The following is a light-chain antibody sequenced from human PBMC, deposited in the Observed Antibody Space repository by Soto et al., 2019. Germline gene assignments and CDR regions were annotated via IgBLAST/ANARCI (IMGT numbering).Light chain of an antibody. Sequence: EIVLTQSPGTLSLSPGERTTLSCRASQSLRSRSLAWYQQRPGQAPRLIFSGAAGRATGIPDRFSGSGSGTDFTLTISRLDPEDFAVYYCQQYGGSPITFGQGTRLEIK. CDR3: QQYGGSPIT. CDR1: QSLRSRS. CDR2: GAA. J-gene: IGKJ5*01. V-gene: IGKV3-20*01.